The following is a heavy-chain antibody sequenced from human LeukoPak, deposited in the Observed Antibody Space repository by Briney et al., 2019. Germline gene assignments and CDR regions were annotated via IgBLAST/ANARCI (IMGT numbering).Heavy chain of an antibody. J-gene: IGHJ4*02. CDR3: ARGMAVAGTRDY. V-gene: IGHV4-34*01. CDR2: INHSGST. D-gene: IGHD6-19*01. CDR1: GGSFSGYY. Sequence: SEXXSLTCAVYGGSFSGYYWSWIRQPPGKGLEWIGEINHSGSTNYNPSLKSRVTISVDASKNQFSLKLSSVTAADTAVYYCARGMAVAGTRDYWGQGTLVTVSS.